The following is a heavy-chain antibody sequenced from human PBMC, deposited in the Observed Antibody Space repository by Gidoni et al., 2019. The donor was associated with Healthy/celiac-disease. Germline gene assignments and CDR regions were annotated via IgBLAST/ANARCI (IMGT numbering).Heavy chain of an antibody. CDR2: IYSGGST. J-gene: IGHJ4*02. CDR3: ARAAWGGMATITWEIGFDY. D-gene: IGHD5-12*01. CDR1: GFTVSSNY. Sequence: EVQLVASGGGLVQPGGSRRLSCAASGFTVSSNYMGWVRQAPGKGLEWVSVIYSGGSTYYADSVKGRFTISRDNSKNTLYLQMNSLRAEDTAVYYCARAAWGGMATITWEIGFDYWGQGTLVTVSS. V-gene: IGHV3-66*01.